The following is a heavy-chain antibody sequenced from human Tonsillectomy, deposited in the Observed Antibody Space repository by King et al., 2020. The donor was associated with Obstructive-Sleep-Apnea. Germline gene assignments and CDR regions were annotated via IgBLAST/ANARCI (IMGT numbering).Heavy chain of an antibody. CDR3: ARDWFYYGSGSYYNEIPLGY. V-gene: IGHV3-30*04. CDR2: ISYDGRNK. Sequence: VQLVESGGGVVQPGRSLRLSCAASGFTFSSYAMHWVRQAPGKGLEWVAVISYDGRNKYYADSVKGRFTISRDNSKNTLYLQMNSLRAEDTAVYYCARDWFYYGSGSYYNEIPLGYWGQGTLVTVSS. CDR1: GFTFSSYA. J-gene: IGHJ4*02. D-gene: IGHD3-10*01.